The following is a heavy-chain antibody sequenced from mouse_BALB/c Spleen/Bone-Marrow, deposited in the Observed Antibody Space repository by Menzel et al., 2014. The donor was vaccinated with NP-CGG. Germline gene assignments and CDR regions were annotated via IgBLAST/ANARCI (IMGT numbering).Heavy chain of an antibody. Sequence: EVMLVEPGAALVKPGASVKLSCTASGFNIKDTYMHWVKQRPEQGLEWIGRIDPANGNTKYDPKFQGKATITADTSSNXAYLQLSSLTSEDTAVYYCARWEYYAMDYWGQGTSVTVSS. CDR3: ARWEYYAMDY. CDR2: IDPANGNT. V-gene: IGHV14-3*02. CDR1: GFNIKDTY. D-gene: IGHD4-1*01. J-gene: IGHJ4*01.